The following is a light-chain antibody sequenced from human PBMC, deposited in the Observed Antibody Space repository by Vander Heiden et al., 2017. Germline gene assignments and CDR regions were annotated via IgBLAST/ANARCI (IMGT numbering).Light chain of an antibody. CDR1: QRLLHSNGYNY. CDR3: MQAVQAQT. J-gene: IGKJ1*01. Sequence: DIVMTHSPLSLLVTPVEQASISCRSTQRLLHSNGYNYLYWYLKKAGQSPQLLIYVCSNQASGVPEWFRGSGSGTYFTLNISRVAAEDVGVYYYMQAVQAQTFGRGTKVEIK. V-gene: IGKV2-28*01. CDR2: VCS.